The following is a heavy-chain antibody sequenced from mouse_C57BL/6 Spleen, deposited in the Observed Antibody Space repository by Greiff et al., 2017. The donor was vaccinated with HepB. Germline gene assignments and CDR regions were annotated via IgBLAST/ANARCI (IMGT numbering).Heavy chain of an antibody. J-gene: IGHJ3*01. CDR3: TYGNGAY. CDR1: GFTFSNYW. Sequence: LQQSGGGLVQPGGSMKLSCVASGFTFSNYWMNWVRQSPEKGLEWVAQIRLKSDNYATHYAESVKGRFTISRDDSKSSVYLQMNNLRAEDTGIYYCTYGNGAYWGQGTLVTVSA. D-gene: IGHD1-1*01. V-gene: IGHV6-3*01. CDR2: IRLKSDNYAT.